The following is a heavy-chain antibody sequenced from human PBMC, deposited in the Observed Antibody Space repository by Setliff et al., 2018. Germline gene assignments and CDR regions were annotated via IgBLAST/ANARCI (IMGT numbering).Heavy chain of an antibody. CDR3: AKMGSSMIVVVFDY. J-gene: IGHJ4*02. V-gene: IGHV3-30*02. Sequence: GGSLRLSCAASGFTLSSYGMHWVRQAPGKGLEWVAFIRYDGSNKYYADSVKGRFTISRDNSKNTLYLQMNSLRAEDTAVYYCAKMGSSMIVVVFDYWGQGTLVTVSS. CDR1: GFTLSSYG. CDR2: IRYDGSNK. D-gene: IGHD3-22*01.